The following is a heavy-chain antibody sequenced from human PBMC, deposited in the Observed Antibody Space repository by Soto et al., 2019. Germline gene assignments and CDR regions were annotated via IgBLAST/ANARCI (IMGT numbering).Heavy chain of an antibody. Sequence: PSETLSLTCAVYGDSFSGYYWSWIRRPPGKGLEWSGEINHCGSTNCNASLKIRVTISVDTSKNQFSLKLSSLTAADTAAYYCARAFREVSGPYDYYYGMDVWGQGTTVTDS. V-gene: IGHV4-34*01. CDR2: INHCGST. CDR3: ARAFREVSGPYDYYYGMDV. D-gene: IGHD1-26*01. J-gene: IGHJ6*02. CDR1: GDSFSGYY.